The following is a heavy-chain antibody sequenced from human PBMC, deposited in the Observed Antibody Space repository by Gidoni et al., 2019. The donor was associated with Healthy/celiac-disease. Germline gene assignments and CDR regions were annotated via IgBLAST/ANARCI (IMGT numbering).Heavy chain of an antibody. J-gene: IGHJ6*03. V-gene: IGHV3-33*01. Sequence: QVQLVESGGGVVQPGRSLRLSCAASGFTFSSYGMPWVRQAPGKGLEWVAVIWYDGSNKYYADSVKGRFTISRDNSKNTLYLQMNSLRAEDTAVYYCARGGITIFGVVKIYYYYYMDVWGKGTTVTVSS. CDR3: ARGGITIFGVVKIYYYYYMDV. CDR2: IWYDGSNK. D-gene: IGHD3-3*01. CDR1: GFTFSSYG.